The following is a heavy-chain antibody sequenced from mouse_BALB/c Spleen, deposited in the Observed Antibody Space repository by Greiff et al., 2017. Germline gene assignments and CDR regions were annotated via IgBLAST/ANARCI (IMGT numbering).Heavy chain of an antibody. V-gene: IGHV2-5-1*01. J-gene: IGHJ1*01. Sequence: QVQLKESGPSLVQPSQSLSITCTVSGFSLTSYGVHWVRQSPGKGLEWLGVIWRGGSTDYNAAFMSRLSITKDNSKSQVFFKMNSLQADDTAIYYCAKTAGGTLNWYFDVWGAGTTVTVSS. CDR1: GFSLTSYG. CDR2: IWRGGST. D-gene: IGHD4-1*01. CDR3: AKTAGGTLNWYFDV.